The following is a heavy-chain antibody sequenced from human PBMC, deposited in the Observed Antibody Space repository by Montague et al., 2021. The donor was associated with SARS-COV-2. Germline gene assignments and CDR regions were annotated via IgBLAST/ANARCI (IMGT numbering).Heavy chain of an antibody. J-gene: IGHJ5*02. CDR3: AREQDWASHFDL. Sequence: SETLSLTCTVSGDSVDSDCWSWVRQPPGERLEWFGKINKTGSTKYNPSLKSRASISADASKNSLSLSLASVTAADTAVYYCAREQDWASHFDLWGQGILVTVSS. V-gene: IGHV4-59*02. CDR1: GDSVDSDC. D-gene: IGHD3/OR15-3a*01. CDR2: INKTGST.